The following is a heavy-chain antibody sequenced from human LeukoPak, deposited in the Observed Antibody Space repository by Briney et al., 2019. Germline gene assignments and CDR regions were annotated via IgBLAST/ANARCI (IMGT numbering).Heavy chain of an antibody. CDR3: ARAVAATFDP. D-gene: IGHD6-25*01. CDR1: GGSISSYY. J-gene: IGHJ5*02. CDR2: IYYSGST. Sequence: PSETLSLTCTISGGSISSYYWSWIRQPPGKGLEWIGYIYYSGSTNYNPSLKSRVTISVDTSKNQFSLKLSSVTAADTAVYYCARAVAATFDPWGQGTLVTVSS. V-gene: IGHV4-59*01.